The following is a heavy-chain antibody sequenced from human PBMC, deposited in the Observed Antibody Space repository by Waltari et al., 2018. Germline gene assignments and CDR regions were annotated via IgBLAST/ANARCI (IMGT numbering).Heavy chain of an antibody. J-gene: IGHJ4*02. CDR3: ARASYCSSTSCYAYTY. CDR2: INHSGST. CDR1: GGSFSGYS. V-gene: IGHV4-34*01. D-gene: IGHD2-2*01. Sequence: QVQLQQWGAGLLKPSETLSLTCAVYGGSFSGYSWSWIRQPPGKGLEWIGEINHSGSTTSNPALKSRDTISVDTSKNQVSLKLSSVTAADTAVYYCARASYCSSTSCYAYTYWGQGTLVTVSS.